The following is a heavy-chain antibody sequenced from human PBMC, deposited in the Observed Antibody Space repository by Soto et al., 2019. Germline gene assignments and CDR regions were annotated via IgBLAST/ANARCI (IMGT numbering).Heavy chain of an antibody. Sequence: EVQLLESGGHLVQPGGSLRLSCAASGFTFSNFAMSWVRQAPGKGLEWVSGIRASGGSTNYADSVRGRFTISRDNSENTLFLEMNRLRGEDTAVYYCAKALVVVAPASKFDDWSQGTLVTVSS. CDR3: AKALVVVAPASKFDD. CDR2: IRASGGST. J-gene: IGHJ4*02. D-gene: IGHD2-15*01. CDR1: GFTFSNFA. V-gene: IGHV3-23*01.